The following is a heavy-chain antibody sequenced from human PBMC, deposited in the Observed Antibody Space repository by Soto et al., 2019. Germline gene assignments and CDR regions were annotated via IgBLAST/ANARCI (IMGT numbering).Heavy chain of an antibody. CDR2: VYWNDER. V-gene: IGHV2-5*01. J-gene: IGHJ4*02. CDR1: GFSLTTTGVG. D-gene: IGHD3-22*01. CDR3: AHYDSSGYFSHFDS. Sequence: KESGPTVVKPTQTLTLTCTFSGFSLTTTGVGVGWIRHAPGKALEWLAMVYWNDERRYSPFLKSRLTITQDTSKNQVVLTMTYMDPVDTATYFCAHYDSSGYFSHFDSWGQGTLVTVSS.